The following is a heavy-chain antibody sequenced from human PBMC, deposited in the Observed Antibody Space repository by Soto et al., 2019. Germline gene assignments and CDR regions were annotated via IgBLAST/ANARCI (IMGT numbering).Heavy chain of an antibody. CDR2: IYYSGST. Sequence: PSETLSLTCTVSGGSISSYYWSWIRQPPGKGLEWIGYIYYSGSTNYNPSLKSRVTISVDTSKNQFSLKLSSVTAADTAVYYCARHQETTVTTTDGGAFDIWGQGTRVTVSS. CDR3: ARHQETTVTTTDGGAFDI. J-gene: IGHJ3*02. V-gene: IGHV4-59*08. CDR1: GGSISSYY. D-gene: IGHD4-17*01.